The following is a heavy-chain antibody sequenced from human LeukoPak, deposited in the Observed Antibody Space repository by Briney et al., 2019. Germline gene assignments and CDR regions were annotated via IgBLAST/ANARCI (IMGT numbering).Heavy chain of an antibody. V-gene: IGHV3-23*01. J-gene: IGHJ4*02. CDR3: AKDQAVAGKGWYFDY. Sequence: GGSLRLSCAASGFTFSSYAMSWVRQAPGKGLERVSAISGSGGSTYYADSVKGRFTISRDNSKNTLYLQMNSLRAEDTAVYYCAKDQAVAGKGWYFDYWGQGTLVTVSS. CDR2: ISGSGGST. D-gene: IGHD6-19*01. CDR1: GFTFSSYA.